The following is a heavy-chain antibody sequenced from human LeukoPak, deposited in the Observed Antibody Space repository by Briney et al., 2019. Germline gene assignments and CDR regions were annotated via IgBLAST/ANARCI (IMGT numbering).Heavy chain of an antibody. D-gene: IGHD5-18*01. Sequence: GESLKISCKGSGYSFTSYWIGWVRQMPGKGLEWMGIIYPGDSDTRYSPSFQGQVTISADKSISTAYLQWSSLKASDTAMHYCARVVGLLRGYSYGHNWFDPWGQGTLVTVSS. CDR3: ARVVGLLRGYSYGHNWFDP. CDR2: IYPGDSDT. V-gene: IGHV5-51*01. J-gene: IGHJ5*02. CDR1: GYSFTSYW.